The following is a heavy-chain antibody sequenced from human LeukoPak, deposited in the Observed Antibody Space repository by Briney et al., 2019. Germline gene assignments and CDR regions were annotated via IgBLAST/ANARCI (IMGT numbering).Heavy chain of an antibody. Sequence: GSLRLPCAASGFTFSSYSMNWVRQAPGKGLEWVSYISSSSSTIYYADSVKGRFTISRDNAKNSLYLQMNSLRAEDTAVYYCVRFLEWFDYWGQGTLVTASS. V-gene: IGHV3-48*01. CDR1: GFTFSSYS. CDR3: VRFLEWFDY. CDR2: ISSSSSTI. J-gene: IGHJ4*02. D-gene: IGHD3-3*01.